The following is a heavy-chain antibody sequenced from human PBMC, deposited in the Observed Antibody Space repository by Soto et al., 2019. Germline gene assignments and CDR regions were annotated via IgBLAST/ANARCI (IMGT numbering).Heavy chain of an antibody. D-gene: IGHD3-3*01. CDR3: ARDPRYDFWSGPFF. CDR2: IYYSGST. CDR1: CGSISSGDYY. V-gene: IGHV4-30-4*01. Sequence: SETLSLTCTVSCGSISSGDYYWSWIRQPPGKGLEWIGYIYYSGSTYYNPSLKSRVTISVDTSKNQFSLKLSSVTAADTAVYYCARDPRYDFWSGPFFWGQGTLVTVSS. J-gene: IGHJ4*02.